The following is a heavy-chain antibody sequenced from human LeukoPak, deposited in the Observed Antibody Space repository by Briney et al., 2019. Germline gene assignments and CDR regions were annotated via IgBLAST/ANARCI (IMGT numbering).Heavy chain of an antibody. J-gene: IGHJ4*02. V-gene: IGHV1-2*02. CDR1: GYTFTGYY. CDR2: INPNSGGT. Sequence: ASVKVSCKASGYTFTGYYMHWVRQAPGQGPEWMGWINPNSGGTNYAQKFQGRVTMTRDTSISTAYMELSRLRSDDTAVYYCARGRLLWFGELLRWGQGTLVTVSS. CDR3: ARGRLLWFGELLR. D-gene: IGHD3-10*01.